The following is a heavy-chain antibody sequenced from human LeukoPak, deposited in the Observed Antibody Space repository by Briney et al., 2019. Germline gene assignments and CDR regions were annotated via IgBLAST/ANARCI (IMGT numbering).Heavy chain of an antibody. CDR3: ARDKRWLQCFDY. Sequence: GGSLRLSCAASGFTFSSYGMHWVRQAPGKGLEWVANIKQDGSEKYYVDSVKGRFTISRDNAKNSLYLQMNSLRAEDTAVYYCARDKRWLQCFDYWGQGTLVTVSS. CDR2: IKQDGSEK. J-gene: IGHJ4*02. D-gene: IGHD5-24*01. V-gene: IGHV3-7*01. CDR1: GFTFSSYG.